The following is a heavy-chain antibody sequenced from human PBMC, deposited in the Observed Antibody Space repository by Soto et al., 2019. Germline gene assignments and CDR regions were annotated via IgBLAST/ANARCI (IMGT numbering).Heavy chain of an antibody. J-gene: IGHJ5*02. D-gene: IGHD3-10*01. CDR3: ARQGFYGSGSMGWFDH. Sequence: GESLKISCKDSGYSFTNYWIGWVRQMPGKGLEWMGIIYPGDSDTRYSPSFQGQVTISADKSISTAYLQWSSLKASDTAMYYCARQGFYGSGSMGWFDHWGQGTLVTVSS. CDR2: IYPGDSDT. CDR1: GYSFTNYW. V-gene: IGHV5-51*01.